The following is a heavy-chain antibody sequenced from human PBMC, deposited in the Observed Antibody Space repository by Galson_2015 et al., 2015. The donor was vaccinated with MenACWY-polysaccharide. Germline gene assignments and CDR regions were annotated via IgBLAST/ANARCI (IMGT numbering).Heavy chain of an antibody. CDR1: GFTFSSYA. J-gene: IGHJ3*02. CDR3: AKDTGPEEYAYSWGTFDI. V-gene: IGHV3-23*01. CDR2: VSASGGST. D-gene: IGHD3-10*01. Sequence: SLRLSCAASGFTFSSYALSWVRQAPGKGLEWVSGVSASGGSTVYTDSAKGRFTMSRDNSKRSLYSQMNSLRAEDTAVYYCAKDTGPEEYAYSWGTFDIWGRGTMVTVSS.